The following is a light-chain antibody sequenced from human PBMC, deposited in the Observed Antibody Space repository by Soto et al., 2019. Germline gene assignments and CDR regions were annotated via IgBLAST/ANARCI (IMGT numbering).Light chain of an antibody. Sequence: QSALTQPASVSGSPGQSITISCTGTNSDVGGYNYVSWYQQRPGKAPKLIISEVSARPSGVSNRFSGSKSGNTASLTISGLQAEDAADYFCSSYAGSNNLVFGGGTKLTVL. CDR2: EVS. J-gene: IGLJ2*01. V-gene: IGLV2-14*01. CDR3: SSYAGSNNLV. CDR1: NSDVGGYNY.